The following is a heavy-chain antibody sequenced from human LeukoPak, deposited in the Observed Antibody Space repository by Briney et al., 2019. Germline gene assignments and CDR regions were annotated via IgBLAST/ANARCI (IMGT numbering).Heavy chain of an antibody. V-gene: IGHV3-23*01. CDR1: GFTFSSYA. CDR2: ISGSGGST. J-gene: IGHJ4*02. D-gene: IGHD6-6*01. CDR3: AKISAYSSSSHFDY. Sequence: PVGSLRLSCAASGFTFSSYAMSWVRQAPGKGLEWVSAISGSGGSTYYADSVKGRFTISRDNSKNTLYLQMNSLRAEDTAVYYCAKISAYSSSSHFDYWGQGTLVTVSS.